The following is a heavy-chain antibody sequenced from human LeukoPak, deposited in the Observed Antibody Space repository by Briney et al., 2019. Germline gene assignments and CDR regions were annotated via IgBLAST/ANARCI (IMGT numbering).Heavy chain of an antibody. Sequence: GGSLRLSCTASGFTFSSYGMHWVRQAPGKGLEWVAVIWYDGSKKYYADSVKGRFTISRDNAKNSLYLQMNSLRDEDTAVYHCARDPEAGGFDYWGQGTLVIVSS. CDR3: ARDPEAGGFDY. V-gene: IGHV3-33*01. CDR1: GFTFSSYG. D-gene: IGHD1-26*01. CDR2: IWYDGSKK. J-gene: IGHJ4*02.